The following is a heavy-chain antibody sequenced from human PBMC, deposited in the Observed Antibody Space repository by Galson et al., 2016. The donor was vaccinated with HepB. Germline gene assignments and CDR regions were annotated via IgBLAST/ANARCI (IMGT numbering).Heavy chain of an antibody. D-gene: IGHD6-19*01. J-gene: IGHJ5*02. CDR2: TYYKSKWYN. V-gene: IGHV6-1*01. Sequence: CAISGDSVSTDSAAWNWIRQSPSRGLEWLGRTYYKSKWYNDYAVSVKSRITINPDTSKNQYSLQLNSVTPEDTAVYYCARDLGYSSGCLFNWFDPWGQGTLVTVSS. CDR3: ARDLGYSSGCLFNWFDP. CDR1: GDSVSTDSAA.